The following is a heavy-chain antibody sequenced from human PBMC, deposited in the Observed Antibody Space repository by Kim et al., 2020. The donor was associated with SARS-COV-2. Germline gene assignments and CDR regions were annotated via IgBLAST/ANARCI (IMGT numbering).Heavy chain of an antibody. CDR3: ARGAYGDVSFDY. J-gene: IGHJ4*02. D-gene: IGHD4-17*01. CDR2: T. V-gene: IGHV1-18*01. Sequence: TKYDRKGKGRVIMTTDTSTNTAYMELWSLRSDDTAMYYCARGAYGDVSFDYWGQGTLVTVSS.